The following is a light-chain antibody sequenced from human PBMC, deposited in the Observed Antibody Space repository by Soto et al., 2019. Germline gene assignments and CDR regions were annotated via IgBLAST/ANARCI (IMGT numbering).Light chain of an antibody. CDR1: QSVNSNY. J-gene: IGKJ4*01. CDR2: GAS. Sequence: EIVLTQSPGTLSLSPGDRATLSCRASQSVNSNYLAWYQQKPDQATMLLLYGASSRAIGIPDRFSGSGSGTEFTLTISRLEPEDCAVYYCQQYDASPPLTFGGGTKVEIK. V-gene: IGKV3-20*01. CDR3: QQYDASPPLT.